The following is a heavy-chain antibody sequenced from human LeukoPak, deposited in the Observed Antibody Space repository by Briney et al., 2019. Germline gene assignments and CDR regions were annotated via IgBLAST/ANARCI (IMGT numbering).Heavy chain of an antibody. CDR2: INHSGST. J-gene: IGHJ4*02. D-gene: IGHD2-2*03. CDR3: HGYCSSTSCSGS. V-gene: IGHV4-34*01. Sequence: PSEALSVTCAVYGGSFSGYYWSWIRQPPGKGLEWIGEINHSGSTNYNPPLKSRVTISVDTSKNQFSLKLSSVTAADTAVYYCHGYCSSTSCSGSWGQGTLATVSS. CDR1: GGSFSGYY.